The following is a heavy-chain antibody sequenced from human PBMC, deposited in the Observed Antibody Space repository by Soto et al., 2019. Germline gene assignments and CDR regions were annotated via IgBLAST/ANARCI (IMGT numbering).Heavy chain of an antibody. Sequence: PGGSLRLSCAASGFTFSSYAMSWVRQAPGKGLEWVSAISGSGGSTYYADSVKGRFTISRDNSKNTLYLQMNSLRAEDTAVYYCASYGSGSPILGMDVWGQGTTVTVSS. CDR2: ISGSGGST. CDR3: ASYGSGSPILGMDV. J-gene: IGHJ6*02. D-gene: IGHD3-10*01. CDR1: GFTFSSYA. V-gene: IGHV3-23*01.